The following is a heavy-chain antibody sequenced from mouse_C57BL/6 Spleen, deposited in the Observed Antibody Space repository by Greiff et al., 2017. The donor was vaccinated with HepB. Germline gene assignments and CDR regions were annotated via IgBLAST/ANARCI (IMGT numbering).Heavy chain of an antibody. D-gene: IGHD1-1*01. J-gene: IGHJ3*01. Sequence: QVQLQQPGAELVKPGASVKMSCKASGYTFTSYWITWVKQRPGQGLEWIGDIYPGSGSTNYNEKFKRKATLTVDTSSSTAYMQHSSLTSEDSAVYYCARSRLYCSTFAYWGQRTLVTVSA. CDR1: GYTFTSYW. V-gene: IGHV1-55*01. CDR2: IYPGSGST. CDR3: ARSRLYCSTFAY.